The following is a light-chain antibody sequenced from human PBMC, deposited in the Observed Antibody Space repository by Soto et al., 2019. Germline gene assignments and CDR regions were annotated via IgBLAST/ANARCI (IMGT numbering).Light chain of an antibody. CDR3: SSYAGSNFVV. CDR2: KVS. J-gene: IGLJ2*01. Sequence: QSALTQPPSASGSPGQSVTISCTGTSSEVGGYNYVSWYQQHPGKAPKLMISKVSKRPSGVPDRFSGSKSGNTASLTVSGLQSEDEADYYCSSYAGSNFVVFGGGTKLTVL. V-gene: IGLV2-8*01. CDR1: SSEVGGYNY.